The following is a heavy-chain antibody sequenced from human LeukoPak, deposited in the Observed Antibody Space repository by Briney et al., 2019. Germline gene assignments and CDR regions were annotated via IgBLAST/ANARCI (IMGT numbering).Heavy chain of an antibody. J-gene: IGHJ3*02. V-gene: IGHV4-34*01. Sequence: SETLSLTCAVYGGSFSGYYWSWIRQPPGKGLEWIGEINHSGSTNYNPSLKSRVTISVDTSKNQFSLRLSSVTAADTAVYYCARYDSSGYYYIYAFDIWGQGTMVTVSS. CDR1: GGSFSGYY. CDR3: ARYDSSGYYYIYAFDI. D-gene: IGHD3-22*01. CDR2: INHSGST.